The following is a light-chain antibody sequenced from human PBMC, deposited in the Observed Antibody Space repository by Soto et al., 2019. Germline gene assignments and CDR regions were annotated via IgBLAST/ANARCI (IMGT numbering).Light chain of an antibody. V-gene: IGKV3-20*01. CDR1: QSVSSY. CDR3: KKYGGSPQT. Sequence: EIVLTQSPGTLSLSPGERATLSCRASQSVSSYLAWYQRKPGQAPRLLIYGASSRATGIPDRFSGSGSGTDFTLTISRLEPEDFAVYYCKKYGGSPQTFAQGTKVAIK. CDR2: GAS. J-gene: IGKJ1*01.